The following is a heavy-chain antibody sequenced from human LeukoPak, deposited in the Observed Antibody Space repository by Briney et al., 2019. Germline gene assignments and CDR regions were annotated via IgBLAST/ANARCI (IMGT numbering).Heavy chain of an antibody. CDR2: IRYDGSNK. V-gene: IGHV3-30*02. Sequence: GGSLRLSCAASGFTFSSYGMHWARQAPGKGLEWVAFIRYDGSNKYYADSVKGRFTISRDNSKNTLYLQMNSLRAEDTAVYYCAKAPGYCSSTSCYGSYWYFDLWGRGTLVTVSS. CDR3: AKAPGYCSSTSCYGSYWYFDL. D-gene: IGHD2-2*01. CDR1: GFTFSSYG. J-gene: IGHJ2*01.